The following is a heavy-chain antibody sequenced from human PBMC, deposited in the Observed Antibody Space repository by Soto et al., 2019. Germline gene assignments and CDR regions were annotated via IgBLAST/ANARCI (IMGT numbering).Heavy chain of an antibody. J-gene: IGHJ5*02. CDR3: ARLDYDPNFVNPVGGFHP. D-gene: IGHD3-16*01. CDR2: INPGYPAGRST. Sequence: ASVKVSCKASGYTLTTFFMHWVRQAPGQGLEWMGVINPGYPAGRSTTYAQKFQGRVTMTTDTSTSTAYMELSSLRSEDTAVYYCARLDYDPNFVNPVGGFHPWGQGTLVTVSS. V-gene: IGHV1-46*01. CDR1: GYTLTTFF.